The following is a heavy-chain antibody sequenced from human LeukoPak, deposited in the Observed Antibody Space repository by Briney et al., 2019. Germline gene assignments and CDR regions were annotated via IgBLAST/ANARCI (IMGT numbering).Heavy chain of an antibody. CDR3: ARNCGGDCELGY. CDR2: INGGSGNT. J-gene: IGHJ4*02. Sequence: ASVKVSCKASGYTFTDYTMHWLRQAPGQRLDWMGWINGGSGNTKYSPEFQGRVTITRDTSASTAYMELSSLRSEDTAVYYCARNCGGDCELGYWGQGTLVTVSS. CDR1: GYTFTDYT. V-gene: IGHV1-3*01. D-gene: IGHD2-21*02.